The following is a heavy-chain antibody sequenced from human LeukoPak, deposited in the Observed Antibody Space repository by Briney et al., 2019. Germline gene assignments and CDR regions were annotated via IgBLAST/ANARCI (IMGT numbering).Heavy chain of an antibody. Sequence: SETLSLTCTVSGGSISSYYWSWIRQPPGKGLEWIGYIYTSGSTNYNPSPKSRVTISVDTSKNQFSLKLSSVTAADTAVYYCARVRSSGYYDHAFDIWGQGTMVTVSS. J-gene: IGHJ3*02. CDR3: ARVRSSGYYDHAFDI. CDR1: GGSISSYY. D-gene: IGHD3-22*01. CDR2: IYTSGST. V-gene: IGHV4-4*09.